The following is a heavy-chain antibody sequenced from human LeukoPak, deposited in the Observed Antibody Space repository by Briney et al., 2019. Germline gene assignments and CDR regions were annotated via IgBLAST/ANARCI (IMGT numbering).Heavy chain of an antibody. V-gene: IGHV1-58*01. Sequence: SVTVSCKASGFTFTSSAVQWVRQARGQRLEWIGWIVVGSGNTNYAQKFQERVTITRDMSTSTAYMELSSLRSEDTAVYYCAADGTYYDILTSYYLQVPFDGWGQGTLVTVSS. CDR1: GFTFTSSA. CDR3: AADGTYYDILTSYYLQVPFDG. CDR2: IVVGSGNT. J-gene: IGHJ4*02. D-gene: IGHD3-9*01.